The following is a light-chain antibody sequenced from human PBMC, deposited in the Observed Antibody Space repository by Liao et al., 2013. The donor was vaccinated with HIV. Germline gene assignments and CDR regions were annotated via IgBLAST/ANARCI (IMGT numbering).Light chain of an antibody. CDR1: NIGSKS. V-gene: IGLV3-21*01. CDR2: YDS. J-gene: IGLJ2*01. CDR3: QVWDTSSDHHVV. Sequence: SYVLTQPPSVSVAPGKTASITCGGNNIGSKSVHWYQQKPGQAPVLVIYYDSDRPSGIPERFSGSNSGNTATLTVSRVEAGDEADYYCQVWDTSSDHHVVFGGGTKLTVL.